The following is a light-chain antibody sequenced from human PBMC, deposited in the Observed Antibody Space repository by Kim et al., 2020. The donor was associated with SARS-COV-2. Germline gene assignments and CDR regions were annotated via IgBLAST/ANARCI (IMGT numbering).Light chain of an antibody. Sequence: ASVGDRVTSTGRASQGISNYLAWYQQKPGKVPKLLIYAASALQSGVPSRFSGSGSGTDFTLTITSLQPEDVAAYYCQQCKGAPWTFGQGTKVDIK. CDR1: QGISNY. V-gene: IGKV1-27*01. CDR3: QQCKGAPWT. J-gene: IGKJ1*01. CDR2: AAS.